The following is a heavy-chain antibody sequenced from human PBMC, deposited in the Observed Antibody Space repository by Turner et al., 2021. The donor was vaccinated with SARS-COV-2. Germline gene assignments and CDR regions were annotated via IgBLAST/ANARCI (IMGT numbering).Heavy chain of an antibody. CDR1: GGSFSGYY. CDR3: AIKLWYICGWYAVDP. D-gene: IGHD6-19*01. Sequence: QLQLQESGPGLVKPSETLSLTCTVYGGSFSGYYWSWIRQPPGKGLEWIGEINHSGSTNYNPSLKSRVTISVDTSKNQFSLKLSSVTAADTAVYYCAIKLWYICGWYAVDPWGQGTLVTVSS. V-gene: IGHV4-34*01. J-gene: IGHJ5*02. CDR2: INHSGST.